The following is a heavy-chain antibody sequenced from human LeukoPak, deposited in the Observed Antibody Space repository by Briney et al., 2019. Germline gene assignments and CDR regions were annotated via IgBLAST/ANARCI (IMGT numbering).Heavy chain of an antibody. D-gene: IGHD3-22*01. CDR1: GYTFTGYY. Sequence: AXXKVSCKASGYTFTGYYMHWVRQAPGQGVEWMGRINPNSGGTNYAQKFQGRVTMTRDTSISTAYMELSRLRSDDTAVYYCARNGYYYDSSGYSAVDYWGQGTLVTVSS. J-gene: IGHJ4*02. CDR3: ARNGYYYDSSGYSAVDY. V-gene: IGHV1-2*06. CDR2: INPNSGGT.